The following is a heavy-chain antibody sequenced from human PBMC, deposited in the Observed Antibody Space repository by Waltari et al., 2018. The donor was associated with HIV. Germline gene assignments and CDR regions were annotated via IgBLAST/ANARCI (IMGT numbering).Heavy chain of an antibody. V-gene: IGHV4-4*07. CDR2: IYTSGSN. CDR3: AGTYYDYVWGSYRPPPFDY. J-gene: IGHJ4*02. CDR1: GGSISSYY. Sequence: QVQLQESGPGLVKPSETLSLTCTVSGGSISSYYWSWIRQPAGKGLEWIGRIYTSGSNNYDPSLKRRGTMSVDTSKSHFSLKLRSVTAADTAVYYCAGTYYDYVWGSYRPPPFDYWGQGTLVTVSS. D-gene: IGHD3-16*02.